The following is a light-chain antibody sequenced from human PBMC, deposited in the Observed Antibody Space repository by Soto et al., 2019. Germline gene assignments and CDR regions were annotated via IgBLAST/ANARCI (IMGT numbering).Light chain of an antibody. CDR1: SSNIGVGYD. CDR2: DVT. CDR3: SSYTPSSSYV. Sequence: QSVLTQPPSVSGAPGQRVTISCTGSSSNIGVGYDVHWYQQHPGKAPKLMIYDVTSRPSGVSYRFSGSKSGNTASLTISGLQAEDEADYYCSSYTPSSSYVFGTGTKSPS. V-gene: IGLV1-40*01. J-gene: IGLJ1*01.